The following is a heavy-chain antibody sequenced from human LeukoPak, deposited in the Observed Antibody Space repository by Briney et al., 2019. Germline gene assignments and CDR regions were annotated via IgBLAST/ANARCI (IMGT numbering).Heavy chain of an antibody. J-gene: IGHJ4*02. V-gene: IGHV3-7*04. CDR3: VMGFRTAD. Sequence: GSLRLSCAASGFSFSSYWMTWVRQALGKGLEWVANIKQDGSEKNYVDSVKGRFTISRDNAKNSLYLQMNSLKAEDTAVYYCVMGFRTADWGQGTLVTVSS. D-gene: IGHD1-1*01. CDR1: GFSFSSYW. CDR2: IKQDGSEK.